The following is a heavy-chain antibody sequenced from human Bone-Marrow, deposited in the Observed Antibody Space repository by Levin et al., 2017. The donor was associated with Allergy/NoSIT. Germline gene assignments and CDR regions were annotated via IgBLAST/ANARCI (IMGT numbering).Heavy chain of an antibody. V-gene: IGHV3-23*01. Sequence: LPGGSLRLSCAASGFTFSSYAMSWVRQAPGKGLEWVSAVSSSGGSTYYADSVKGRFTISRDNSKNTLYLQMNSLRAEDTALYYCAKDRRYYDSSGLLDYWGQGTLVTVSS. CDR1: GFTFSSYA. CDR3: AKDRRYYDSSGLLDY. CDR2: VSSSGGST. J-gene: IGHJ4*02. D-gene: IGHD3-22*01.